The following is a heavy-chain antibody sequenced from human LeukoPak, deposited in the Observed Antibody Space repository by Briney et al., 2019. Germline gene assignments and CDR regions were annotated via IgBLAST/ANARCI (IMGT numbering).Heavy chain of an antibody. D-gene: IGHD4-17*01. CDR1: GFSLSTSGMC. V-gene: IGHV2-70*01. CDR2: IRWDDNK. Sequence: SGPTLVNPPQTLTLTITFSGFSLSTSGMCVSWIRQPPGKGLEWLALIRWDDNKYYSTSLKTRLTISKDTSKNQVVLTMTNMDPVDTATYYCARMMYGDFVDYFDYWGQGTLVTVSS. CDR3: ARMMYGDFVDYFDY. J-gene: IGHJ4*02.